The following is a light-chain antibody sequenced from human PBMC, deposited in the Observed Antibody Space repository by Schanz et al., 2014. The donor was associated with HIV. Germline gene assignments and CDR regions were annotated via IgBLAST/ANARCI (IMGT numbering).Light chain of an antibody. J-gene: IGLJ3*02. V-gene: IGLV1-47*01. CDR2: VTH. Sequence: QSVLTQPPSVSGAPGQRVSISCTGSSSNIGAGYYVHWYQQFPGTAPKLLIYVTHQRPSEIPDRFSGSKSGTSASLAISGLRSEDEADYYCAAWDDSLSGRVFGGGTKLTVL. CDR3: AAWDDSLSGRV. CDR1: SSNIGAGYY.